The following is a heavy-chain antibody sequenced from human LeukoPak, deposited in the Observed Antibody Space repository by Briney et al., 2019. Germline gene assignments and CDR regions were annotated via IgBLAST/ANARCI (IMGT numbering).Heavy chain of an antibody. V-gene: IGHV6-1*01. J-gene: IGHJ4*02. Sequence: SQTLSLTCAISGDSVSSAWNWIRQSPSRGLEWLGRTYYSSKWYTDYAVSVKGRVSINPDTSKNQLSLELSSVTPEDTAVYYCARGWLRSGFDLWGQGILVTVSS. D-gene: IGHD5-12*01. CDR2: TYYSSKWYT. CDR1: GDSVSSA. CDR3: ARGWLRSGFDL.